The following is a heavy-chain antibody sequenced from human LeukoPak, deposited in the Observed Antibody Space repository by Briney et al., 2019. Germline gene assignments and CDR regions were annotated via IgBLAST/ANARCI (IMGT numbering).Heavy chain of an antibody. CDR2: IYTSGST. Sequence: SETLSLTCTISGVSISSYYWSWIRQPPGKGLEWIGYIYTSGSTNYNPSLKSRVTISVDTSKNQFSLKLSSVTAADTAVYYCARTLIYCSGGSCYSAGFDYWGQGTLVTVSS. V-gene: IGHV4-4*09. D-gene: IGHD2-15*01. CDR1: GVSISSYY. CDR3: ARTLIYCSGGSCYSAGFDY. J-gene: IGHJ4*02.